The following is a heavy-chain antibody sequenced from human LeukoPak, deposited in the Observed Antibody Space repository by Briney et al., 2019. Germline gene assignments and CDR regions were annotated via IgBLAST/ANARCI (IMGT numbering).Heavy chain of an antibody. CDR2: INTDGSST. V-gene: IGHV3-74*01. CDR3: AREEYSSRWEVFYYMAF. Sequence: PGGSLRLSCAASGFTFISYCMHWVRQAPGMGLVWVSRINTDGSSTSYADSVKGRFTISRDNAKNTLYLQMNSLRAEDTAVYYCAREEYSSRWEVFYYMAFWSKGTTVTVSS. D-gene: IGHD6-13*01. CDR1: GFTFISYC. J-gene: IGHJ6*03.